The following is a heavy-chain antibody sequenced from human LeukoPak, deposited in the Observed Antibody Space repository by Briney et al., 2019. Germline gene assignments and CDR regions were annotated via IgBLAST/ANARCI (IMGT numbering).Heavy chain of an antibody. D-gene: IGHD5-18*01. CDR3: ARDLTTSMAYYFDC. CDR1: GFTFSSYA. V-gene: IGHV3-21*01. CDR2: MSSSGSYI. Sequence: GGSLRLSCAASGFTFSSYAMNWVRQAPGEGLEWVSFMSSSGSYIYYADSVKGRFTIARDNAKNSLYLQMNSLRAEDTAVYYCARDLTTSMAYYFDCWGQGTLVTVSS. J-gene: IGHJ4*02.